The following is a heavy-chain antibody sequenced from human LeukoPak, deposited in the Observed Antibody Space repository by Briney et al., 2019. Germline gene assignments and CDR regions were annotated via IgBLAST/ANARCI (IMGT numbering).Heavy chain of an antibody. CDR1: GYTFTSYG. V-gene: IGHV1-18*01. D-gene: IGHD6-13*01. CDR2: ISAYNGNT. J-gene: IGHJ4*02. CDR3: ARMTSSSWYGGYFDY. Sequence: GESLKISCKASGYTFTSYGISWVRQAPGQGLEWMGWISAYNGNTNYAQKLQGRVTMTTDTSTSTAYMELRSLRSDDTAVYYCARMTSSSWYGGYFDYWGQGTLVTVSS.